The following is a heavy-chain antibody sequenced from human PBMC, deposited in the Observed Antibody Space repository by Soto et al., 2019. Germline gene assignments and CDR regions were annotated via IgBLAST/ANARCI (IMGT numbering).Heavy chain of an antibody. J-gene: IGHJ4*02. CDR2: LGGST. Sequence: SLRLSCAASGFTFSSYAMSWVRQAPGKGLDWVSTLGGSTYYADSVKGRFTISRDNSKNTLYLQMNSLRAEDTALYYCAKGHSQYSSSSLEYWGQGTLVTVSS. CDR3: AKGHSQYSSSSLEY. CDR1: GFTFSSYA. D-gene: IGHD6-6*01. V-gene: IGHV3-23*01.